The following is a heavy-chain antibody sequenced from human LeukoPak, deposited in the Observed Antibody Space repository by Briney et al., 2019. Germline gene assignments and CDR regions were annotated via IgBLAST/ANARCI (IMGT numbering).Heavy chain of an antibody. J-gene: IGHJ4*02. Sequence: GGSLRLSCAASGFTFSSYSMNWVRQAPGKGLEWVSYISSSSSTIYYADSVKGRFTISRDNAKNSLYLQMNSLRAEDTAVYYCARDLRATLDWGQGTLVTVSS. CDR3: ARDLRATLD. CDR2: ISSSSSTI. V-gene: IGHV3-48*01. CDR1: GFTFSSYS.